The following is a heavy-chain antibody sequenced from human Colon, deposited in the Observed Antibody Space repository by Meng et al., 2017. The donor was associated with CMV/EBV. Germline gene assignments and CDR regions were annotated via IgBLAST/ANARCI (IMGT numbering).Heavy chain of an antibody. CDR1: GFTFDDYD. CDR2: IRREAYGGTT. V-gene: IGHV3-49*04. J-gene: IGHJ6*02. D-gene: IGHD2-2*01. Sequence: GGSLRLSCTASGFTFDDYDVNWVRQAPGKGLEWVAFIRREAYGGTTGYAASVKGRFTISRGDSNTIAYLQMSSLKTEDTAVYYCSRADPYCSRTSCYSVHGMDVWGQGTTVTVSS. CDR3: SRADPYCSRTSCYSVHGMDV.